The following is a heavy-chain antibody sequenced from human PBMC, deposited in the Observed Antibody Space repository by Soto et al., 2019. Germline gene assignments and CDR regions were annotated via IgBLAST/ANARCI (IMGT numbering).Heavy chain of an antibody. D-gene: IGHD2-21*02. V-gene: IGHV3-30*04. CDR2: ISNDGRRK. Sequence: GGSLRLSCAASGFSLSTNAMHWVRQVPGKGLEWVASISNDGRRKYYADFVKGRFTISRDTANNILYLEMNSLRAEDTSLYYCARVATAMTYDFWGQGTQVTVSS. CDR1: GFSLSTNA. J-gene: IGHJ4*02. CDR3: ARVATAMTYDF.